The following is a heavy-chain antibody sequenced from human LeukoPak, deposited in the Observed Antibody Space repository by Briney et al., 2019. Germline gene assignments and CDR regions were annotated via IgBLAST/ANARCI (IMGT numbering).Heavy chain of an antibody. CDR3: ARAVEY. CDR2: ISADGSIT. CDR1: GSGFTFNNYW. Sequence: GGSLRLSCAASGSGFTFNNYWMHWVRQAPGKGLVWVSRISADGSITSYADSVRGRFTISRDNAKNSLYLQMNSLRAEDTAVYYCARAVEYWGQGTLVTVSS. J-gene: IGHJ4*02. D-gene: IGHD6-19*01. V-gene: IGHV3-74*01.